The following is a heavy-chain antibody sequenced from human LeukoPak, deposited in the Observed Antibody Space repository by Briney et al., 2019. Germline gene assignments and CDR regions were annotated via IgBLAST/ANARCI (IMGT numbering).Heavy chain of an antibody. CDR3: ARAPYYDILTGYYQDNWFDP. Sequence: SETLSLTCAVYGGSFSGYYWSWIRQPPGKGLGWIGEINHSGSTNYNPSLKSRVTISVDTSKNQFSLKLSSVTAADTAVYYCARAPYYDILTGYYQDNWFDPWGQGTLVTVSS. D-gene: IGHD3-9*01. CDR1: GGSFSGYY. J-gene: IGHJ5*02. CDR2: INHSGST. V-gene: IGHV4-34*01.